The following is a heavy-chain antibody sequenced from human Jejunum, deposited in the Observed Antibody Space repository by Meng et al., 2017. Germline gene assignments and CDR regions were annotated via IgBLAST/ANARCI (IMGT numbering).Heavy chain of an antibody. J-gene: IGHJ4*02. CDR2: MNPNSGNT. V-gene: IGHV1-8*03. Sequence: QVQLVQSGAEVKKPGASVKVSCKASGYTLSSYDINWVRQATGQGLEWMGWMNPNSGNTGYAQKFQGRVTITRNTSISTAYIDLSSLRSEDTAVYYCAIPRWELQWGETFDYWGQGTLVTVSS. D-gene: IGHD2-15*01. CDR3: AIPRWELQWGETFDY. CDR1: GYTLSSYD.